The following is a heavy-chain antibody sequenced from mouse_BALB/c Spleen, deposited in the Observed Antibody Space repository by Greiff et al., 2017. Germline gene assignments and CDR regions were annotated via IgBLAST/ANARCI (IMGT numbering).Heavy chain of an antibody. CDR1: GYTFTSYY. CDR3: TRGIYDGYPFDY. D-gene: IGHD2-3*01. CDR2: INPSNGGT. V-gene: IGHV1S81*02. J-gene: IGHJ2*01. Sequence: QVQLQQSGAELVKPGASVKLSCKASGYTFTSYYMYWVKQRPGQGLEWIGEINPSNGGTNFNEKFKSKATLTVDKSSSTAYMQLSSLTSEDSAVYYCTRGIYDGYPFDYWGQGTTLTVSS.